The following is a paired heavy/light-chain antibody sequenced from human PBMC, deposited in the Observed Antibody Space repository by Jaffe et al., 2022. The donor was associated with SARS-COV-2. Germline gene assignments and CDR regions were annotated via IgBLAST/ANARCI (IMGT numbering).Heavy chain of an antibody. CDR3: ARDSRSTGSGKAFDI. V-gene: IGHV4-4*07. J-gene: IGHJ3*02. Sequence: QVQLQESGPGLVKPSETLSLTCTVSGGSISSYYWSWIRQPAGKGLEWIGRIYTSGSTNYNPSLKSRVTMSVDTSKNQFSLKLSSVTAADTAVYYCARDSRSTGSGKAFDIWGQGTMVTVSS. D-gene: IGHD1-26*01. CDR1: GGSISSYY. CDR2: IYTSGST.
Light chain of an antibody. Sequence: DIQMTQSPSTLSASVGDRVTITCRASQSISSWLAWYQQKPGKAPKLLIYKASSLESGVPSRFSGSGSGTEFTLTISSLQPDDFATYYCQQYNSYLWTFGQGTKVEIK. CDR3: QQYNSYLWT. CDR2: KAS. CDR1: QSISSW. V-gene: IGKV1-5*03. J-gene: IGKJ1*01.